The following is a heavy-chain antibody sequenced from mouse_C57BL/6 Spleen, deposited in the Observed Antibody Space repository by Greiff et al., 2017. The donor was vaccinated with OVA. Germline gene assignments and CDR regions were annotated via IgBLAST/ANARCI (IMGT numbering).Heavy chain of an antibody. D-gene: IGHD1-1*01. CDR2: IYPGDGDT. CDR3: ARWDYGSSVGYYFDY. CDR1: GYAFSSSW. J-gene: IGHJ2*01. Sequence: QVQLKQSGPELVKPGASVKISCKASGYAFSSSWMNWVKQRPGKGLEWIGRIYPGDGDTNYNGKFKGKATLTADKSSSTAYMQLSSLTSEDSAVYFCARWDYGSSVGYYFDYWGQGTTLTVSS. V-gene: IGHV1-82*01.